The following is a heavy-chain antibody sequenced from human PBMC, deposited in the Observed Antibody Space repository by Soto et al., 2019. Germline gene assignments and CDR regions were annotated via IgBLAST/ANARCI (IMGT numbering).Heavy chain of an antibody. CDR1: GFTFDDYA. Sequence: EVQLVESGGGLVQPGRSLRLSCAASGFTFDDYAMHWVRQAPGKGLEWVSGITWNSGSIGYADSVKGRFTISRDNAKNSLYLQMNSLRPEDTALYYCAKDEGTVTTALSGQFDYWGQGTLVTVSS. CDR2: ITWNSGSI. J-gene: IGHJ4*02. CDR3: AKDEGTVTTALSGQFDY. V-gene: IGHV3-9*01. D-gene: IGHD4-17*01.